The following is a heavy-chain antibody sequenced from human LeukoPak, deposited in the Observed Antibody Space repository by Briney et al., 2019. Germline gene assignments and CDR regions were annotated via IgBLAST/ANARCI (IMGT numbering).Heavy chain of an antibody. Sequence: ASVKVSCKASGYTFTGYYMHWVRQAPGQGLEWMGWINPNSGGTNYAQKFQGRVTMTRDTSIGTAYMELSRLRSDDTAVYYCAREHSSGWYCYFDYWGQGTLVTVSS. CDR2: INPNSGGT. CDR1: GYTFTGYY. V-gene: IGHV1-2*02. CDR3: AREHSSGWYCYFDY. D-gene: IGHD6-19*01. J-gene: IGHJ4*02.